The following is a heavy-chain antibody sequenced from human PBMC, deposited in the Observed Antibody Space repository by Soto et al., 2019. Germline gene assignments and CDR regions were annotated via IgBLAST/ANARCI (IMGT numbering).Heavy chain of an antibody. CDR2: INHSGST. CDR3: ARAGVYCSGGRCYLYYCYYMDV. D-gene: IGHD2-15*01. J-gene: IGHJ6*03. Sequence: SETLSLTCAVYGGCFSGYYWSRIRQPPGKGLEWIGEINHSGSTNYNPSLKSRVTISVDTSKNQFSLKLSSVTAADTAVYYCARAGVYCSGGRCYLYYCYYMDVWGKGTTVTVSS. V-gene: IGHV4-34*01. CDR1: GGCFSGYY.